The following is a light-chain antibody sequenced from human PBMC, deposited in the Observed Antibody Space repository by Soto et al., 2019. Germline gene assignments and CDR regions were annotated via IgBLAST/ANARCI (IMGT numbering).Light chain of an antibody. V-gene: IGKV3-15*01. CDR2: GAS. CDR1: QSVSSN. CDR3: QQYHNWPRT. J-gene: IGKJ1*01. Sequence: EIVMMQSPATLSVSPGERATLSCRASQSVSSNLAWYQQKPGQAPRLLIYGASTRATGIPARFSGSGSGTEFTLTISSLQSEDFAVYYCQQYHNWPRTFGQGTKVEIK.